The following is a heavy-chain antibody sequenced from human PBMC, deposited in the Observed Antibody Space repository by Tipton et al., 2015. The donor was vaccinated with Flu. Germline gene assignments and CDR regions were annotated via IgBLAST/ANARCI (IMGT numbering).Heavy chain of an antibody. J-gene: IGHJ3*01. CDR3: ARAGYHNILAGYYDVYDL. Sequence: TLSLTCTVSGTPITSGSYHWSWIRQPAGMGLEWIGRIHTGGTSNYNPSLKSRVIISADTSKNQFSLKLSSVTAADTALYYGARAGYHNILAGYYDVYDLWGRGTMGAVSS. CDR1: GTPITSGSYH. D-gene: IGHD3-9*01. CDR2: IHTGGTS. V-gene: IGHV4-61*02.